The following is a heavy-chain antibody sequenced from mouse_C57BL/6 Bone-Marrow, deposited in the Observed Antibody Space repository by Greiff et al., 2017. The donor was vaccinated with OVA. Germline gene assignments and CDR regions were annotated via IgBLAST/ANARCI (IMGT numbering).Heavy chain of an antibody. CDR2: ILPGRGST. V-gene: IGHV1-9*01. D-gene: IGHD2-2*01. Sequence: QVQLQQSGAELMKPGASVKLSCKATGYTFTGYWIEWVKQRPGHGLEWIGEILPGRGSTNYNEQFKGKATFTADTSSNTAYMQLSSLTTEDSAIYYCARDGWLRRRFYAMDYWGQGTSVTVSS. CDR3: ARDGWLRRRFYAMDY. CDR1: GYTFTGYW. J-gene: IGHJ4*01.